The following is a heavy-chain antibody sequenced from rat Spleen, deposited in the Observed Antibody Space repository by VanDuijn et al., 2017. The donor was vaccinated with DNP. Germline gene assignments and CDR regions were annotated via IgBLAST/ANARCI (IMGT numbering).Heavy chain of an antibody. Sequence: EVQLVESGGGLVQFGRSLKLSCAASGFTFSNYGMAWVRQAPKKGLEWVATISPSGGRTSYRDSVKGRFTISRHNAKNTLYLQMDSLTSEDTATYYCATQDYSGDWFASWGQGTLVTVSS. CDR3: ATQDYSGDWFAS. J-gene: IGHJ3*01. CDR1: GFTFSNYG. CDR2: ISPSGGRT. V-gene: IGHV5S13*01. D-gene: IGHD1-1*01.